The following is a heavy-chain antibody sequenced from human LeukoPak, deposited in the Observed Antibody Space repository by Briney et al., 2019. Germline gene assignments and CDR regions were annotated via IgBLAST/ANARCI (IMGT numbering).Heavy chain of an antibody. CDR1: GFTFDDYG. CDR3: ARVVSYARNYYYMDV. D-gene: IGHD1-26*01. J-gene: IGHJ6*03. Sequence: GGSLRLPCAASGFTFDDYGMSWVRQAPGKGLEWVSGINWNGGSTGYADSVKGRFTISRDNAKNSLYLQMNSLRAEDTALYYCARVVSYARNYYYMDVWGKGTTVTVSS. V-gene: IGHV3-20*04. CDR2: INWNGGST.